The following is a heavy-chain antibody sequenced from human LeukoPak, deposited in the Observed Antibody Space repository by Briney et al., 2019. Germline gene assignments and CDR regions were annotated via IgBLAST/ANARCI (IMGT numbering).Heavy chain of an antibody. V-gene: IGHV4-61*02. CDR1: GGSIGSSTYY. CDR2: IYTSGST. J-gene: IGHJ5*02. Sequence: KPSETLSLTCTVSGGSIGSSTYYWSWIRQPAGKGLGWIGRIYTSGSTNYNPSLKSRVTMSVDTSKNQFSLKLSSVTAADTAVYYCAREVVWQQLSTATDPAGSIDPWGQGTLVTVSS. D-gene: IGHD6-13*01. CDR3: AREVVWQQLSTATDPAGSIDP.